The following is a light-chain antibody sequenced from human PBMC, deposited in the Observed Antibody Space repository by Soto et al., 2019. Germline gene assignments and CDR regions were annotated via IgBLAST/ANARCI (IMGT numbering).Light chain of an antibody. CDR2: DAS. CDR3: QQYDNYKSLT. V-gene: IGKV1-5*01. Sequence: DIQMTQSPSTLSASVGDRVTITCRASQSISSWLAWYQQKPGKAPKLLIFDASSLESGTPSRFSGRRSGTQFNLTINGLQPDDVATYYCQQYDNYKSLTFGGGTKVDIK. CDR1: QSISSW. J-gene: IGKJ4*02.